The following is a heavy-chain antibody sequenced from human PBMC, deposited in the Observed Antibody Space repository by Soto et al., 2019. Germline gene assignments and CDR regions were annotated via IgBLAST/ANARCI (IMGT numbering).Heavy chain of an antibody. D-gene: IGHD3-10*01. J-gene: IGHJ6*02. Sequence: GGSLRLSCAASGFTFSSYAMFWVRQAPGKGLEWVSAISGSGGSTYYADSVKGRFTISRDNSKNTLYLQMNSLRAEDTAVYYCAKSLLWFGEVGLTYYYYGMDVWGQGTTVTVSS. CDR3: AKSLLWFGEVGLTYYYYGMDV. CDR1: GFTFSSYA. CDR2: ISGSGGST. V-gene: IGHV3-23*01.